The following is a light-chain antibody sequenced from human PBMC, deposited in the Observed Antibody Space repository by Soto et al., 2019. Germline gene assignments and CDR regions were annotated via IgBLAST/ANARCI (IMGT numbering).Light chain of an antibody. CDR2: GNS. Sequence: QAVVTQPPSVSGAPGQRVTISCTGSSSNIGAGYDVHWYQQLPGTAPKLLIYGNSNRPSGVPDRFSGSKSGTSASLAITGLQAEDEADYYFQSYDSSLSGSFGGGTKLTVL. CDR1: SSNIGAGYD. V-gene: IGLV1-40*01. J-gene: IGLJ2*01. CDR3: QSYDSSLSGS.